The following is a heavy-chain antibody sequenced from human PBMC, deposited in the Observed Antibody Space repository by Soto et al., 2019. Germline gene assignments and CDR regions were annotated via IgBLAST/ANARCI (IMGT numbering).Heavy chain of an antibody. V-gene: IGHV3-30-3*01. CDR3: ASIKGYYYDSSGYXA. CDR2: ISYDGSNK. CDR1: GFTFSSYA. Sequence: GGSLRLSCAASGFTFSSYAMHWVRQAPGKGLEWVAVISYDGSNKYYADSVKGRFTISRDNSKNTLYLQMNSLRAEDPAVYYCASIKGYYYDSSGYXAWGQGTLVTVSS. D-gene: IGHD3-22*01. J-gene: IGHJ5*02.